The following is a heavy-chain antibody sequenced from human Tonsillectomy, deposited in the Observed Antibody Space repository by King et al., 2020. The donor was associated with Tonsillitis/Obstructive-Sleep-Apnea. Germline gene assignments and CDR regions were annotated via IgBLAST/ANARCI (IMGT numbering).Heavy chain of an antibody. CDR3: TAEPATTVTK. Sequence: VQLVESGGGLVEPGGSLTISCTASGFTFYDAWMNWVRQAPGQGLEWVGRIKSKADGGTTSYAAPVKGRFTISRDDSNNTLLLLMNSLKTEDTAVYYCTAEPATTVTKWGHGTLVTVSS. CDR1: GFTFYDAW. CDR2: IKSKADGGTT. V-gene: IGHV3-15*07. J-gene: IGHJ4*01. D-gene: IGHD4-17*01.